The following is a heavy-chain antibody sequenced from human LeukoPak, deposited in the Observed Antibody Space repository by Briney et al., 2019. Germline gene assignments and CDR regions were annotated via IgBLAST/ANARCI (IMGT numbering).Heavy chain of an antibody. CDR2: ISSSGSTI. CDR1: GFTFSDYY. CDR3: AKDSESDLWFGELLAYFDY. J-gene: IGHJ4*02. V-gene: IGHV3-11*01. D-gene: IGHD3-10*01. Sequence: GGSLRLSCAASGFTFSDYYMSWIRQAPGKGLEWVSYISSSGSTIYYADSVKGRFTISRDNAKNSLYLQMNSLRAEDTAVYYCAKDSESDLWFGELLAYFDYWGQGTLVTVSS.